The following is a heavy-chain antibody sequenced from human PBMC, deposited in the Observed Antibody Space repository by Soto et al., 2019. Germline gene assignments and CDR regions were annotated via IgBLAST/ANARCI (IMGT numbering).Heavy chain of an antibody. V-gene: IGHV4-31*03. Sequence: SETLSLTCTVSGGSISSGDYYWSWVRQHPGRGLEWIGCIYYSGSTDYNPSLKSRITVSVDTSKNQFSLKVDSVTAADTAVYYCARALPGWSGYYDGAFDIWGQGTMVTVSS. CDR2: IYYSGST. CDR3: ARALPGWSGYYDGAFDI. CDR1: GGSISSGDYY. D-gene: IGHD3-3*01. J-gene: IGHJ3*02.